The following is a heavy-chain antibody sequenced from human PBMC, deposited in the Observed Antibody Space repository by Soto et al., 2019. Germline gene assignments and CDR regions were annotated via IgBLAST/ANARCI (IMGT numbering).Heavy chain of an antibody. V-gene: IGHV3-33*01. CDR3: AINYYDSSGYYGIGAFDI. D-gene: IGHD3-22*01. Sequence: GGSLRLSCAASGFTFSSYGMHWVRQAPGKGLEWVAVIWYDGSNKYYADSVKGRFTISRDNSKNTLYLQMNSLRAEDTAVYYCAINYYDSSGYYGIGAFDIWGQGTMVTVSS. CDR1: GFTFSSYG. CDR2: IWYDGSNK. J-gene: IGHJ3*02.